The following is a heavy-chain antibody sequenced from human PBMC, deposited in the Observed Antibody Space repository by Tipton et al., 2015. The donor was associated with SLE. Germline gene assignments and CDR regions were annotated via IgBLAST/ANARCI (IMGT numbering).Heavy chain of an antibody. D-gene: IGHD3-16*01. J-gene: IGHJ6*02. CDR2: VCNSGSA. Sequence: TLSLTCTVSGGSITSSGNYWGWVRQPPGKGLEWIGCVCNSGSANYDPSLKSRGTISVDTSRNHFSLELTSVTAADTAVYYCARQRLRLLSPLDSWGQGTTVTVSS. V-gene: IGHV4-61*05. CDR3: ARQRLRLLSPLDS. CDR1: GGSITSSGNY.